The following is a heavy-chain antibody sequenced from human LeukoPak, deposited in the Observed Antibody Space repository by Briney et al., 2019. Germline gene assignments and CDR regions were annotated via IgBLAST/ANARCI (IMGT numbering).Heavy chain of an antibody. J-gene: IGHJ3*02. CDR3: ARLEWFGELSGAFDI. V-gene: IGHV4-4*02. CDR1: GDSIRSSNW. Sequence: SETLSLTCAVSGDSIRSSNWWSWVRQPPGKGLEWIGEIYHSGSTNYNPSLKSRVTISVDKSKNQFSLKLSSVTAADTAVYYCARLEWFGELSGAFDIWGQGTMVTVSS. D-gene: IGHD3-10*01. CDR2: IYHSGST.